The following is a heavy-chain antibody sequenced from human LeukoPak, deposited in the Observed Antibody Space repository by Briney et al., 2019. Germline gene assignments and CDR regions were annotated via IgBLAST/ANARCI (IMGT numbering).Heavy chain of an antibody. V-gene: IGHV4-38-2*02. Sequence: SETLSLTCTVSAYSISSGYYWGWIRQPPGKGLECIGTIYHSGSTYYNPSLKSRVTISVDTSKNQFSLRLSSVTAADTAVYYCARSSRSSSTFDNWGQGTLVTVSS. J-gene: IGHJ4*02. CDR1: AYSISSGYY. CDR3: ARSSRSSSTFDN. D-gene: IGHD6-6*01. CDR2: IYHSGST.